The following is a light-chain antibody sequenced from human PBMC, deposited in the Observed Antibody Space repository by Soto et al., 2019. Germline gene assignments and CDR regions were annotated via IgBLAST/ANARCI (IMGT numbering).Light chain of an antibody. CDR1: QSVSSSY. CDR2: GAF. Sequence: EIVLTQSPGTLSLSPGERATLSCRASQSVSSSYLAWYQQRPGQPPRLLIYGAFNRAAGIPARFSGSGSGTEFTLTISSLQSEDFAVYYCQQYNNWPPGTFGQGTKVDIK. V-gene: IGKV3D-15*01. CDR3: QQYNNWPPGT. J-gene: IGKJ1*01.